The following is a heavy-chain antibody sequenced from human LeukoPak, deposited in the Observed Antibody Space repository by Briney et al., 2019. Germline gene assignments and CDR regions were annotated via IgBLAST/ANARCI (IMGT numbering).Heavy chain of an antibody. Sequence: ASVKVSCKASGGTFSSYAISWVRQAPGQGLEWMGWINPNSGGTNYAQKFQGRVTMTRDTSISTAYMELSRLRSDDTAVYYCARDPSTVTFDYWGQGTLVTVSS. V-gene: IGHV1-2*02. CDR2: INPNSGGT. CDR3: ARDPSTVTFDY. J-gene: IGHJ4*02. CDR1: GGTFSSYA. D-gene: IGHD4-17*01.